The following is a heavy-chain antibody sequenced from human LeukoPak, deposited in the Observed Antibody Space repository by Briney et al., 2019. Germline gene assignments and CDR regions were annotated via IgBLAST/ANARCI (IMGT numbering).Heavy chain of an antibody. J-gene: IGHJ4*02. Sequence: GGSLRLSCAASGFTFSSYWVSWVRQAPGKGLEWVANIKQDGSEKYYVDSVKGRFTISRDNAKNSLYLQMNSLRAEDTAVYYCASDREYYYGSGSFDYWGQGTLVTVSS. CDR3: ASDREYYYGSGSFDY. V-gene: IGHV3-7*04. CDR1: GFTFSSYW. D-gene: IGHD3-10*01. CDR2: IKQDGSEK.